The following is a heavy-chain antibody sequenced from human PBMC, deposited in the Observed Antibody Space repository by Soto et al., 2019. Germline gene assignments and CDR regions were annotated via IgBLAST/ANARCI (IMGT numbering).Heavy chain of an antibody. CDR3: AKDKGYDILTGMDV. Sequence: GGSLRLSCAASGFTFDDYAMHWVRQAPGKGLEWVSGISWNSGSIGYADSVKGRFTISRDNAKNSLYLQMNSLRAEDTALYYCAKDKGYDILTGMDVWGQGTTVTVSS. CDR1: GFTFDDYA. CDR2: ISWNSGSI. J-gene: IGHJ6*02. D-gene: IGHD3-9*01. V-gene: IGHV3-9*01.